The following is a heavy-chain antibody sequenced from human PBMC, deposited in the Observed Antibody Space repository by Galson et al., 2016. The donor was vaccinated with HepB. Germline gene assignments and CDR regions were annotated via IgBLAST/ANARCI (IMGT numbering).Heavy chain of an antibody. CDR3: ASGSGSSLAF. V-gene: IGHV7-4-1*02. J-gene: IGHJ4*02. D-gene: IGHD3-10*01. CDR1: RYTFTSFA. Sequence: SVKVSCKASRYTFTSFAMNWVRQAPGQGLEWMGWINTNTGNPTYAQGFTGRFVFSLDTSVSTTYLQIINLKTEDTAVYFCASGSGSSLAFWGQGSLVTVSS. CDR2: INTNTGNP.